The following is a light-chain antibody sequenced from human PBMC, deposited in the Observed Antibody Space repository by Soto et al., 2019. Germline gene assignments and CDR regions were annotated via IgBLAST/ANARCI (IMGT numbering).Light chain of an antibody. V-gene: IGKV3-20*01. J-gene: IGKJ1*01. CDR2: GAS. CDR3: QQYGSSGT. CDR1: QSVGSNY. Sequence: EVVMTQSPGTVSLSPGERATLSCRASQSVGSNYLAWFQQKPGQAPRLLIYGASKRATGIPDRFSGSGSGTDFTLTISRLEPEDFAVYYCQQYGSSGTFGQGTKVDIK.